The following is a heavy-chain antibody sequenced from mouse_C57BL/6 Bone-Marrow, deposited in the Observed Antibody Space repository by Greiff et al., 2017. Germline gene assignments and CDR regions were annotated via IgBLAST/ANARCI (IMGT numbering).Heavy chain of an antibody. V-gene: IGHV7-3*01. J-gene: IGHJ2*01. CDR1: GFTFTDYY. CDR2: ISNKANGHTT. CDR3: ARCDGYSLFDY. D-gene: IGHD2-3*01. Sequence: EVKLVESGGGLVQPGGSLSLSCAASGFTFTDYYMSWVRQPPGKALEWLGFISNKANGHTTEYSASVKGRFTISRDNSQSIHYHQMNALRAEDSAAYYCARCDGYSLFDYWGQGTTLTVSS.